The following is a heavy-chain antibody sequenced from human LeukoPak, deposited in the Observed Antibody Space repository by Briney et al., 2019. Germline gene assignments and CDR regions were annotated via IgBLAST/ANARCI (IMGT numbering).Heavy chain of an antibody. CDR2: IYPGDSDT. CDR3: ARGIYGSGSYYNVFEWFDP. J-gene: IGHJ5*02. D-gene: IGHD3-10*01. V-gene: IGHV5-51*01. CDR1: GYSFTSYW. Sequence: GESLKISCKGSGYSFTSYWIGWVRQMPGKGLEWMGIIYPGDSDTRYSPSFQGQVTISADKSISTAYLQWSSLKASDTAMYYCARGIYGSGSYYNVFEWFDPWGQGTLVTVSS.